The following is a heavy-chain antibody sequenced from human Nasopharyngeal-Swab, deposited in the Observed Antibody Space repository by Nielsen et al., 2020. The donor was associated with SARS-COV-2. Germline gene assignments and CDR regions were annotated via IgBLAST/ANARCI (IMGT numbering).Heavy chain of an antibody. D-gene: IGHD5-12*01. J-gene: IGHJ4*02. CDR1: GFTFSPYT. Sequence: GGSLRLSCATSGFTFSPYTMTWVRQAPGNGLQCISYITSGNSVQYADSVRGRFTISRDNAKNSLYLQMNSLTAEDTAVYYCARERGGGYGDYWGQGTLVTVSS. CDR2: ITSGNSV. V-gene: IGHV3-48*04. CDR3: ARERGGGYGDY.